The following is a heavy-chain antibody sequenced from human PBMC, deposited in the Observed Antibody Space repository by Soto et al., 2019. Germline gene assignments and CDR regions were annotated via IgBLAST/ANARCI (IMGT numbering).Heavy chain of an antibody. Sequence: EVQLVESGGGLVQPGRSLRLSCAASGFTFDDYAMHWVRQAPGKGLEWVSGISWNSGSIGYADSVKGRFTISRDNATNSLYLQMNSLRAEDTALYYCAKDMWANYYGSGGGMDYWGQGTLVTVSS. V-gene: IGHV3-9*01. CDR1: GFTFDDYA. CDR3: AKDMWANYYGSGGGMDY. CDR2: ISWNSGSI. D-gene: IGHD3-10*01. J-gene: IGHJ4*02.